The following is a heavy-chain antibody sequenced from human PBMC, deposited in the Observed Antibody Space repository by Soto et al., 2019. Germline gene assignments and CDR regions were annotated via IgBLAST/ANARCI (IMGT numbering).Heavy chain of an antibody. J-gene: IGHJ4*02. CDR2: ISGSGGST. CDR3: AKGVAVAGVEDYFDF. V-gene: IGHV3-23*01. CDR1: GFTFSSYA. D-gene: IGHD6-19*01. Sequence: GGSLRLSCAASGFTFSSYAMSWVRQAPGKGLEWVSAISGSGGSTYYADSVKGRFTISRDNSKNTLYLQMNSLRAEDTAVYYCAKGVAVAGVEDYFDFWGQGTLVTVSS.